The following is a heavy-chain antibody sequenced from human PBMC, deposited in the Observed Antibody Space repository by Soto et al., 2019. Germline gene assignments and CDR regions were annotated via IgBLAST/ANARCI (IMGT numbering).Heavy chain of an antibody. Sequence: SVKVSCKASGGTFSSYTISWVRQAPGQGLEWMGRIIPILGIANYAQKFQGRVTITADKSTSTAYMQLRSVTAADTAVYFCARGTMTLIEVPDYWGQGTLVTVSS. V-gene: IGHV1-69*02. CDR1: GGTFSSYT. J-gene: IGHJ4*02. CDR3: ARGTMTLIEVPDY. CDR2: IIPILGIA. D-gene: IGHD3-22*01.